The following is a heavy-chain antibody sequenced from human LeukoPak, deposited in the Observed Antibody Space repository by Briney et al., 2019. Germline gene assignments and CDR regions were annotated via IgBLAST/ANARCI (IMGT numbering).Heavy chain of an antibody. J-gene: IGHJ4*02. CDR2: VSAYNGKT. CDR1: GYTFTSYG. D-gene: IGHD3-10*01. Sequence: ASVTVSCKASGYTFTSYGISWVRQAPGQGLEWMGWVSAYNGKTNYAQQLQERVTMITDTSTSTAYMELRSLRSDETAVYYCARDLITMVRGVIIRPLGYWGQGTLVTVSS. V-gene: IGHV1-18*01. CDR3: ARDLITMVRGVIIRPLGY.